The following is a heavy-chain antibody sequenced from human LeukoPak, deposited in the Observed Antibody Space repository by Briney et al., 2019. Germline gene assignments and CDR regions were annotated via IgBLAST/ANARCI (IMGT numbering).Heavy chain of an antibody. V-gene: IGHV4-59*01. CDR3: ARGAGYSSGWYLFDY. J-gene: IGHJ4*02. D-gene: IGHD6-19*01. CDR1: GGSITSYY. CDR2: IYYSGST. Sequence: SETLSVSCTVSGGSITSYYWSWIRQPPGKGLERIGYIYYSGSTNYNPSLKSRVTISVDTSKNQFSLKLSSVTAADTAVYYCARGAGYSSGWYLFDYWGQGTLVTVSS.